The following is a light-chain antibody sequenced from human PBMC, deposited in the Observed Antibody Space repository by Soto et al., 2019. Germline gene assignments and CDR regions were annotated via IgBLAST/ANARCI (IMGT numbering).Light chain of an antibody. CDR1: QSVTTN. Sequence: VVMTQSPATLSVSPGERATLSCRASQSVTTNLAWYQHKPGQAPRVLIHGASTRATGIPARFSGSGSGTDFTLTISDVQPEDFALYYCHQRRSFGQGTRLEIK. J-gene: IGKJ5*01. CDR2: GAS. CDR3: HQRRS. V-gene: IGKV3-15*01.